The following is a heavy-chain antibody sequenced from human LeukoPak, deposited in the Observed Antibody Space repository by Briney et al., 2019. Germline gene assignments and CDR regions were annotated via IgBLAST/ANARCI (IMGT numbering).Heavy chain of an antibody. CDR1: GFTFDDYA. CDR2: ISGDGGST. V-gene: IGHV3-43*02. Sequence: GGSLRLSCAASGFTFDDYAMHWVRQAPGKGLEWVSLISGDGGSTYYADSVKGRFTISRDNSKNSLYLQMNSLRTEDTALCYCAKEAGYSSGWQYYFDYWGQGTLVTVSS. CDR3: AKEAGYSSGWQYYFDY. D-gene: IGHD6-19*01. J-gene: IGHJ4*02.